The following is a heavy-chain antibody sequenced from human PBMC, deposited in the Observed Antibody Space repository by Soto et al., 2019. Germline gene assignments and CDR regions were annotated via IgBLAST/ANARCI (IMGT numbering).Heavy chain of an antibody. J-gene: IGHJ6*02. CDR2: IYYSGST. D-gene: IGHD6-6*01. V-gene: IGHV4-31*03. CDR1: GGSISSGGYY. Sequence: SETLSLTCTVSGGSISSGGYYWSWIRQHPGKGLEWIGYIYYSGSTYYNPSLKSRVTISVDTSKNQFSLKPSSVTAADTAVYYCARDFSWGIAARPRRGMDVWGQGTTVTVSS. CDR3: ARDFSWGIAARPRRGMDV.